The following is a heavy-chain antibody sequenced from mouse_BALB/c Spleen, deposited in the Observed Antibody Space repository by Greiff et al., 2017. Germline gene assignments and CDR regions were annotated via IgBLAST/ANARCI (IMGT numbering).Heavy chain of an antibody. CDR1: GFTFSSYA. CDR3: ARGGYRYAMDY. J-gene: IGHJ4*01. Sequence: EVHLVESGGGLVKPGGSLKLSCAASGFTFSSYAMSWVRQTPEKRLEWVASISSGGSTYYPDSVKGRFTISRDNARNILYLQMSSLRSEDTAMYYCARGGYRYAMDYWGQGTSVTVSS. CDR2: ISSGGST. V-gene: IGHV5-6-5*01. D-gene: IGHD2-14*01.